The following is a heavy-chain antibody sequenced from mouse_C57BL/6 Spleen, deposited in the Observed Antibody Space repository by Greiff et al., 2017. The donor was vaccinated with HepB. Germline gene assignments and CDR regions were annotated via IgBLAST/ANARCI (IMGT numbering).Heavy chain of an antibody. J-gene: IGHJ2*01. Sequence: VQLQQSGAELVRPGASVMLSCKASGYTFTDYEMHWVKQTPVHGLDWIGAIDPDTGGTAYNQKFKGKAILTADKSSSTAYMELRSLTSEASAVYYSTREGRWGNDYCDYWGQGTTLTVS. CDR1: GYTFTDYE. CDR2: IDPDTGGT. D-gene: IGHD2-1*01. CDR3: TREGRWGNDYCDY. V-gene: IGHV1-15*01.